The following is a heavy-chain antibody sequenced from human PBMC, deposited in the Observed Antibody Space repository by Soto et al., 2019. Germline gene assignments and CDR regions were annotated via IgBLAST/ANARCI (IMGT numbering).Heavy chain of an antibody. J-gene: IGHJ6*02. V-gene: IGHV4-61*01. D-gene: IGHD3-16*01. CDR3: ARALGGRRYYYYGMDV. CDR2: IYYSGST. Sequence: PSETLSLTCAVSGEYISNGYYWSWIRQPPGKGLEWIGYIYYSGSTNYNPSLKSRVTISVDTSKNQFSLKLSSVTAADTAVYYCARALGGRRYYYYGMDVWGQGTTVTVSS. CDR1: GEYISNGYY.